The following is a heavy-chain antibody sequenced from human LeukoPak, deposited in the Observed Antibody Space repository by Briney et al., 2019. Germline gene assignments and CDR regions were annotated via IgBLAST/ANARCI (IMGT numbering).Heavy chain of an antibody. D-gene: IGHD1-20*01. J-gene: IGHJ5*02. V-gene: IGHV4-61*02. CDR3: ARDGITGTWGWFDP. CDR2: VYASGSA. Sequence: SQTLSLTCTVSGGSISSGSYYWSWIRQPAGKELEWIGRVYASGSASYNPFLKSRVTISVDTSKNQFSLKLSSVTAADTAVYYCARDGITGTWGWFDPWGQGTLVTVSS. CDR1: GGSISSGSYY.